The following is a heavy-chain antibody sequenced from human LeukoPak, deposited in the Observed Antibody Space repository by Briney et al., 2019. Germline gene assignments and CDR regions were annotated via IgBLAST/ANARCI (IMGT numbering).Heavy chain of an antibody. J-gene: IGHJ5*02. D-gene: IGHD1-1*01. CDR1: GGSFSGYY. Sequence: MPSETLSLTCAVYGGSFSGYYWSWIRQPPGKGLEWIGEINHSGSTNYNPSLKSRVTISVDTSKNQFSLKLSSVTAADTAVYYCATTTSWGQGTLVTVSS. CDR3: ATTTS. CDR2: INHSGST. V-gene: IGHV4-34*01.